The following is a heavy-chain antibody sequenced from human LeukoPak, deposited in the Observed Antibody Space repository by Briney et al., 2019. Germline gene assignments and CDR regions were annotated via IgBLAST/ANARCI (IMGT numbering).Heavy chain of an antibody. CDR3: ARETDLLSFDY. Sequence: ASVKVSCKASGGTFSSYAISWVRQAPGQGLERMGGIIPIFGTANYAQKFQGRVTITADESTSTAYMELSSLRSEDTAVYYCARETDLLSFDYWGQGTLVTVSS. CDR2: IIPIFGTA. V-gene: IGHV1-69*13. J-gene: IGHJ4*02. CDR1: GGTFSSYA.